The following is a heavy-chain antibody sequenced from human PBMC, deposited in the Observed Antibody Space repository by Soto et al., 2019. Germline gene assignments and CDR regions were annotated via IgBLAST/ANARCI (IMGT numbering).Heavy chain of an antibody. Sequence: SVKVSCKAPADTFTSYYIHWVRQAPGHGLEWMGGIIPIFGTANYAQKFQGRVTITADESTSTAYMELSSLRSEDTAVYYCARGGKGRYYYDSSGYSLYYYYGMDVWGQGTTVTVSS. J-gene: IGHJ6*02. CDR2: IIPIFGTA. D-gene: IGHD3-22*01. CDR1: ADTFTSYY. V-gene: IGHV1-69*13. CDR3: ARGGKGRYYYDSSGYSLYYYYGMDV.